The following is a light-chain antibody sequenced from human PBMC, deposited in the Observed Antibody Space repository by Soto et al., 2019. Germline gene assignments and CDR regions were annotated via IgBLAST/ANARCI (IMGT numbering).Light chain of an antibody. CDR1: QGLVYSDGNTY. Sequence: DIVMTQTPLSLSVTPGQPASISCRSSQGLVYSDGNTYLNRFQQRPGQSPRRLIYKVSNRDSGVPDRFSGSGSGTDFTLKISRVEAEDVGVYYCMQDTHWPPGYTFGQGTKVDIK. J-gene: IGKJ2*01. CDR3: MQDTHWPPGYT. V-gene: IGKV2-30*01. CDR2: KVS.